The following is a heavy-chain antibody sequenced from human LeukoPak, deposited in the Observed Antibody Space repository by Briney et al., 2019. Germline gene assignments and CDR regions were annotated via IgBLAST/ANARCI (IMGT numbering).Heavy chain of an antibody. CDR2: IYYSGST. CDR1: GGSISSGDYY. J-gene: IGHJ2*01. CDR3: ARHVSVTPWYFDL. Sequence: SQTLSLTCTVSGGSISSGDYYWSWIRQPPGKGLEWIGYIYYSGSTYYNPSLESRVTISVDTSKNQFSLKLSSVTAADTAVYYCARHVSVTPWYFDLWGRGTLVTVSS. D-gene: IGHD4-17*01. V-gene: IGHV4-30-4*01.